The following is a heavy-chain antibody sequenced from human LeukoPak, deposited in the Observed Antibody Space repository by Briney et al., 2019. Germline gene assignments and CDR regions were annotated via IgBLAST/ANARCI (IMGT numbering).Heavy chain of an antibody. V-gene: IGHV1-46*01. D-gene: IGHD1-26*01. Sequence: ASVKVSCKASGYTFTSYFMHWVRQAPGQGLEWMGIINPSGGSTSYAQKFQGRVTMTRDTSTSTVYMELRSLRSDDTAVYYCALSGSYVGGAFDIWGRGTMVTVSS. J-gene: IGHJ3*02. CDR2: INPSGGST. CDR1: GYTFTSYF. CDR3: ALSGSYVGGAFDI.